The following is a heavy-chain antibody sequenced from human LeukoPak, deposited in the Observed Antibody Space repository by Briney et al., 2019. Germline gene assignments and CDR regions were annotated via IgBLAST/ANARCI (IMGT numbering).Heavy chain of an antibody. Sequence: GGSLRLSCAASGFIFSSYSMNWVRQAPGKGLEWVSSISSSSSYIYYADAVKGRFTISRDNAKNSLYLQMNSLRAEDTAVYYCAKDYSVRAFDIWGQGTMVTVSS. V-gene: IGHV3-21*04. D-gene: IGHD2-15*01. J-gene: IGHJ3*02. CDR3: AKDYSVRAFDI. CDR1: GFIFSSYS. CDR2: ISSSSSYI.